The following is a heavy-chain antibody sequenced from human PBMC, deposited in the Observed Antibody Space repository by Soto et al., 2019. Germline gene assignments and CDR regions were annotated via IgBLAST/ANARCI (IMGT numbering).Heavy chain of an antibody. CDR1: GYTFTSYD. V-gene: IGHV1-8*01. CDR2: MNPNSGNT. CDR3: ARGYCSGGSCYPGYYYMDV. D-gene: IGHD2-15*01. J-gene: IGHJ6*03. Sequence: ASVKVSCKASGYTFTSYDINWVRQATGQGLEWMGWMNPNSGNTGYAQKFQGRVTMTRNTSISTAYMELSSLRSEDTAVYYCARGYCSGGSCYPGYYYMDVWGKGTTVTVS.